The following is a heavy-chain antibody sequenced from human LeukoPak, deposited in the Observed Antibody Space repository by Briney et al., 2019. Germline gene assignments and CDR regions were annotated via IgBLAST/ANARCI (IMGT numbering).Heavy chain of an antibody. CDR3: ARARGYSGYDPIDY. V-gene: IGHV4-59*01. Sequence: SETLSLTRTVSGGSISSYYWSWIRQPPGKGLEWIGYIYYSGSTNYNPSLKSRVTISVDTSKNQFSLKLSSVTAADTAVYYCARARGYSGYDPIDYWGQGTLVTVSS. CDR2: IYYSGST. J-gene: IGHJ4*02. D-gene: IGHD5-12*01. CDR1: GGSISSYY.